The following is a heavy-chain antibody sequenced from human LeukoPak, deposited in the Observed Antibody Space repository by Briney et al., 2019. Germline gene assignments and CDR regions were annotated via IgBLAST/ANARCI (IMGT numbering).Heavy chain of an antibody. CDR3: ARDDVAWNDVHWFDP. Sequence: PGGSLRLSCAASGFTFSYYTMSWVRQAPGKGLEWVSSISSTGSSIYYADSVKGRLTISRDNAKNSLYLQMSSLRVEDTAVYYCARDDVAWNDVHWFDPWGQGTLVTVSS. D-gene: IGHD1-1*01. V-gene: IGHV3-21*01. CDR1: GFTFSYYT. CDR2: ISSTGSSI. J-gene: IGHJ5*02.